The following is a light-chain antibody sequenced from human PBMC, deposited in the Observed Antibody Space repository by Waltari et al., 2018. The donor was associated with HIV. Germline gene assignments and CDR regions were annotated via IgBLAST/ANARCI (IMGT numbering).Light chain of an antibody. J-gene: IGLJ3*02. CDR2: RNN. V-gene: IGLV1-47*01. Sequence: SVLTPPPSAPRTPGQRVTISCSGSSSNIGRNSVSWYQQLPGTAPKLLISRNNQRPSGVPDRFSGSMSGTSASLAISGLRSEDEAHYYCAAWDDSLSGRVFGEGTKLTVL. CDR3: AAWDDSLSGRV. CDR1: SSNIGRNS.